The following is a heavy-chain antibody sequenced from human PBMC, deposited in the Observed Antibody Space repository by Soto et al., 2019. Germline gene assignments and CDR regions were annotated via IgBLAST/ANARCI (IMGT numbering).Heavy chain of an antibody. CDR2: ISGSGGST. J-gene: IGHJ4*02. Sequence: GGSLRLSCAASGFTFSSYAMSWVRQAPGKGLEWVSAISGSGGSTYYADSVKGRFTISRDNSKNTLYLQMNSLRAEDTAVYYCAKVDGYYDFWSGYYWDYWGQGTLVTVSS. D-gene: IGHD3-3*01. CDR1: GFTFSSYA. CDR3: AKVDGYYDFWSGYYWDY. V-gene: IGHV3-23*01.